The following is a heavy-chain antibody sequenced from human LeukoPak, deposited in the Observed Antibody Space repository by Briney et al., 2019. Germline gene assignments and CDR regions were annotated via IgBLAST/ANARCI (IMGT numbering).Heavy chain of an antibody. CDR2: INHSGGT. CDR3: ARGSPPYYYGSGSRRYFDL. V-gene: IGHV4-34*01. Sequence: SETLSLTCAVYGGSFSGYYWSWIRQPPGKGLEWIGEINHSGGTNYNPSLKSRVTISVDTSKNQFSLKLSSVTAADTAVYYCARGSPPYYYGSGSRRYFDLWGRGTLVTVSS. CDR1: GGSFSGYY. D-gene: IGHD3-10*01. J-gene: IGHJ2*01.